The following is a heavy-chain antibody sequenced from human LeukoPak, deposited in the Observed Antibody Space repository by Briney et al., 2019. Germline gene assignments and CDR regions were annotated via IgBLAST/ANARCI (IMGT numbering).Heavy chain of an antibody. CDR2: ISGSGGSA. CDR3: ARGHGSGSGWVYYYYYYGMDV. Sequence: GGSLRLSCAASGFTFSSYAMSWVRQAPGKGLEWVSAISGSGGSAYYADSVKGRFTISRDNSKNTLYLQMNSLRAEDTAVYYCARGHGSGSGWVYYYYYYGMDVWGQGTTVTVSS. J-gene: IGHJ6*02. D-gene: IGHD3-10*01. V-gene: IGHV3-23*01. CDR1: GFTFSSYA.